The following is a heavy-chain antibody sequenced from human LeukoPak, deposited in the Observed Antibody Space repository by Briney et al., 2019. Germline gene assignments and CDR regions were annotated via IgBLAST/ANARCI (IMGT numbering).Heavy chain of an antibody. V-gene: IGHV4-59*08. CDR2: IYYSGST. D-gene: IGHD2-15*01. J-gene: IGHJ5*02. CDR1: GGSISSYY. Sequence: PSETLSLTCTVSGGSISSYYWSWIRQPPGKGLEWIGYIYYSGSTNYNPSLKSRVTISVDTSKNQFSPKLSSVTAADTAVYYCARVVVVVVAATVGWFDPWGQGTLVTVSS. CDR3: ARVVVVVVAATVGWFDP.